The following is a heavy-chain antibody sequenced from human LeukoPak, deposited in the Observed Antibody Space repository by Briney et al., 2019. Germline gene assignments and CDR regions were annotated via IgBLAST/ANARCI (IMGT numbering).Heavy chain of an antibody. Sequence: SETLSLTCAVYGGSFSGYYWSWIRQPPGKGLEWIGEINHSGSTNYNPSLKSRVTISVDTSKNQFSLKLSSVTAADTAVYYCARGVSVDTAMVTGGFDYWGQGTLVTVSS. J-gene: IGHJ4*02. CDR2: INHSGST. D-gene: IGHD5-18*01. CDR1: GGSFSGYY. V-gene: IGHV4-34*01. CDR3: ARGVSVDTAMVTGGFDY.